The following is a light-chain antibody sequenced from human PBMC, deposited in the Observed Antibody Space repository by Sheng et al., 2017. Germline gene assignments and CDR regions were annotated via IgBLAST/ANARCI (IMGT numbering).Light chain of an antibody. J-gene: IGKJ1*01. CDR1: QNVKDNR. V-gene: IGKV3-20*01. CDR2: RAS. CDR3: QQYGSSPWA. Sequence: EIVLTQSPGTLSLSPGERATLFCRASQNVKDNRLAWFYQKPGQAPSLLIHRASSRATGIPDRFSGSGSGTDFTLTISRLEPEDFAVYYCQQYGSSPWAFGQGTKVEIK.